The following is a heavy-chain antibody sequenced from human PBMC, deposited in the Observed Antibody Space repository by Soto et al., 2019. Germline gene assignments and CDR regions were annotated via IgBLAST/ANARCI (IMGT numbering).Heavy chain of an antibody. J-gene: IGHJ4*02. CDR3: AHNGGSSTSPKGPNFDY. CDR2: IYWDDDK. Sequence: SGHTLVNPTHTLTLTCAFSEFSLSTSGVRVAWIRQPPGKALEWLALIYWDDDKRYSPSLKSRLTITKDTSKNQVVLTMSNMDPVDTATYYCAHNGGSSTSPKGPNFDYWGQGTLVTVSS. D-gene: IGHD2-2*01. CDR1: EFSLSTSGVR. V-gene: IGHV2-5*02.